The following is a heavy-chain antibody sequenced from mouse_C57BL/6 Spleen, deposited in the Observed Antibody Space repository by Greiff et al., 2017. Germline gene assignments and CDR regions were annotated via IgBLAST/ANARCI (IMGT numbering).Heavy chain of an antibody. CDR2: ICPGSGST. CDR1: GYTFNSYW. J-gene: IGHJ2*01. V-gene: IGHV1-55*01. CDR3: ARSAIYYGSSSYFDY. D-gene: IGHD1-1*01. Sequence: QVKLLQPGAELVKPGASVKMSCKASGYTFNSYWITWVKQRPGQGLEWIGDICPGSGSTNYNEKFKSKATLTVDKSSSTAYMQISNLTSEDSAVYYCARSAIYYGSSSYFDYWGQGTTLTVSS.